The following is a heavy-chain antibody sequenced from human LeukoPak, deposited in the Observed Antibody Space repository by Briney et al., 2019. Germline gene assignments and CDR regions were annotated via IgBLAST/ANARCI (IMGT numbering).Heavy chain of an antibody. V-gene: IGHV3-23*01. Sequence: GGTLRLSCAASGFTFSSYGMSWVRQAPGKGLEWVSGISGSANSTDYADSVKGRFTISRDNSKNTLYLQMNSLRAEDTAVYYCASEIIFGSFDYWGQGTLVTVSS. CDR2: ISGSANST. J-gene: IGHJ4*02. CDR1: GFTFSSYG. CDR3: ASEIIFGSFDY. D-gene: IGHD3-3*01.